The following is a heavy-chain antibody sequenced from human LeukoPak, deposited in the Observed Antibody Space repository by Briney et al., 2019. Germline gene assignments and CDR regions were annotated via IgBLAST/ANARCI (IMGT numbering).Heavy chain of an antibody. CDR3: AKDMDADYYASGNIDY. J-gene: IGHJ4*02. D-gene: IGHD3-10*01. V-gene: IGHV3-48*04. CDR1: GFTFSSYS. CDR2: ISSSSSTI. Sequence: GGSLRLSCAASGFTFSSYSMNWVRQAPGKGLEWVSYISSSSSTIYYADSVKGRFTISRDNSKNSLYLQMNSLRAEDTALYYCAKDMDADYYASGNIDYWGQGTLVTVSS.